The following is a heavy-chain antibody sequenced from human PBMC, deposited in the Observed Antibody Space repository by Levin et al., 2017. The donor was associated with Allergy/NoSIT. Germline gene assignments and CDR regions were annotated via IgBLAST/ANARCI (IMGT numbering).Heavy chain of an antibody. V-gene: IGHV4-59*01. D-gene: IGHD1-26*01. CDR1: GGSISSYY. CDR2: FSYSGRT. Sequence: SETLSLTCTVSGGSISSYYWNWIRQPPGKGLEWIGYFSYSGRTNYNPSLKSRVTISVDTSKNQFSLKLSSVTAADTAVYYCARDDRIGSSGWLDFWGQGTLVTVSS. J-gene: IGHJ4*02. CDR3: ARDDRIGSSGWLDF.